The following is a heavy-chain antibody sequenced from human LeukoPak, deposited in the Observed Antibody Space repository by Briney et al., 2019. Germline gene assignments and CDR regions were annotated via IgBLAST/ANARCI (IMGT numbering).Heavy chain of an antibody. CDR1: GGSISSSSYY. Sequence: SSETLSLTCTVSGGSISSSSYYWGWIRQPPGKGLEWIGSIYYSGTTYYNPSVKSRVTISEDTSKNQFSLKMSSVTAADTAVYYCARHRIAVAAAPVDYWGQGTLVTVSS. V-gene: IGHV4-39*01. CDR2: IYYSGTT. CDR3: ARHRIAVAAAPVDY. J-gene: IGHJ4*02. D-gene: IGHD6-19*01.